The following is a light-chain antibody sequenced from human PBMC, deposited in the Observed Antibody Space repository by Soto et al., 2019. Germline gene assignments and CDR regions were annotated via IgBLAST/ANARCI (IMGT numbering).Light chain of an antibody. CDR2: EVS. V-gene: IGLV2-14*01. CDR3: SSYTLSSTFV. J-gene: IGLJ2*01. CDR1: SSDVGAYNY. Sequence: QSALTQPASVSGSPGQSITISCTGTSSDVGAYNYVSWYQQHPGKAPKLMISEVSNRPSGVSNRFSGSKSGNTASLTISGLQAEDEADYYCSSYTLSSTFVFGGGTKLTVL.